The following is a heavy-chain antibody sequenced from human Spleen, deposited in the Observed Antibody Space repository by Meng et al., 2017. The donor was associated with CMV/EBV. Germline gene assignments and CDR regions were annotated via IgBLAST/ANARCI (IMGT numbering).Heavy chain of an antibody. J-gene: IGHJ4*02. CDR3: ARDPYSRVGIDY. D-gene: IGHD2-21*01. Sequence: KASGYAFTSYGIAWVRQAPGQGLEWMGWISAYNGDTNYAQDFQGRVTLTTDTPTTTVYMGLRSLRSDDTAVYYCARDPYSRVGIDYWGQGTLVTVSS. CDR2: ISAYNGDT. V-gene: IGHV1-18*01. CDR1: GYAFTSYG.